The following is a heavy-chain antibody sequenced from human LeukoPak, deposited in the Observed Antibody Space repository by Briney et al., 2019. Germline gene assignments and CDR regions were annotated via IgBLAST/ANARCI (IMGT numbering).Heavy chain of an antibody. Sequence: PGGSLSLSCTVSGFTLGVFAMRWVRQAPARGLVWVGFIRNKAYDGTTEYAAAVKGRFTISRDDSKSIACVQVNIRKTDHTALYYCTREVSFGELLFTPFGASYYYYYMDVWGKGTTVTISS. CDR2: IRNKAYDGTT. D-gene: IGHD3-10*01. CDR3: TREVSFGELLFTPFGASYYYYYMDV. J-gene: IGHJ6*03. CDR1: GFTLGVFA. V-gene: IGHV3-49*04.